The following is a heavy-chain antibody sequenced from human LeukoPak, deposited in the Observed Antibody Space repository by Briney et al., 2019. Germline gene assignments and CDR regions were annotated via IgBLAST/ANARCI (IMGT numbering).Heavy chain of an antibody. D-gene: IGHD1-26*01. CDR3: AKGMSGSSPYNWFDP. Sequence: PGGSLRLSCAASGLIFSNYAMSWVRQAPGKGLEWVSVIGGSGVNTYYADSVEGRFTISRDNSKNTLFLQMNSLRAEDTAVYYCAKGMSGSSPYNWFDPWGQGTLVTVSS. V-gene: IGHV3-23*01. CDR1: GLIFSNYA. J-gene: IGHJ5*02. CDR2: IGGSGVNT.